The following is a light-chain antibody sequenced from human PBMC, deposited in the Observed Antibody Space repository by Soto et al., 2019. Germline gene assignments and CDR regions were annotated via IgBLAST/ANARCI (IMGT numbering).Light chain of an antibody. J-gene: IGKJ2*01. CDR2: LGS. CDR1: QSLLHSNGFNY. Sequence: DIVMTQSPLSLPVTPGEQASISCKSSQSLLHSNGFNYLDWYLQKPGQSPQLLIYLGSNRASGVPDRVRGSGAGTDFTLNINRVEAEDVGVYYCMQYLQCYMYTFGQGTNMEIK. CDR3: MQYLQCYMYT. V-gene: IGKV2-28*01.